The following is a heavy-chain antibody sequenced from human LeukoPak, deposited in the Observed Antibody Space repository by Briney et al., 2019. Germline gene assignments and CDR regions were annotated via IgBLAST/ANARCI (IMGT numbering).Heavy chain of an antibody. CDR2: INGSGGST. D-gene: IGHD6-13*01. CDR1: GFTFSSYA. CDR3: ARESMSIAAAGTSVDY. J-gene: IGHJ4*02. Sequence: GSLRLSCAASGFTFSSYAMGWVRQAPGKGLGWVSAINGSGGSTYYADSVKGRFTISRDNAKNSLYLQMNSLRAEDTAVYYCARESMSIAAAGTSVDYWGQGTLVTVSS. V-gene: IGHV3-23*01.